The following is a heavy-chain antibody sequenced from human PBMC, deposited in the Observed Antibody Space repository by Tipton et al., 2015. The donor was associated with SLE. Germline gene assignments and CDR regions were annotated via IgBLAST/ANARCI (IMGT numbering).Heavy chain of an antibody. CDR1: GFTFSSYS. Sequence: GSLRLSCAASGFTFSSYSMNWVRQAPGKGLEWVSSISSSSSYIYYADSVKGRFTISRDNAKNSLYLQMNSLRAEDTAVYYCARDLYSNNDFFDYWGQGTLVTVSS. J-gene: IGHJ4*02. D-gene: IGHD4-11*01. CDR3: ARDLYSNNDFFDY. CDR2: ISSSSSYI. V-gene: IGHV3-21*03.